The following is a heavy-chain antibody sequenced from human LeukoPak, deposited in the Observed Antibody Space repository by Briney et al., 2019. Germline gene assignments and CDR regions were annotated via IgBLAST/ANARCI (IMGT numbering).Heavy chain of an antibody. CDR3: ARDLTYYFESSGYYYDAFDI. CDR1: GFTLSSYW. CDR2: IRQDGDEK. D-gene: IGHD3-22*01. J-gene: IGHJ3*02. Sequence: GGSLRLSCAASGFTLSSYWMTWVRQAPGKGLEWVANIRQDGDEKYYVDSVKGRFTISRDNAKTSLFLQMNSLRAEDTAVYYCARDLTYYFESSGYYYDAFDIWCQGTMVTVSS. V-gene: IGHV3-7*04.